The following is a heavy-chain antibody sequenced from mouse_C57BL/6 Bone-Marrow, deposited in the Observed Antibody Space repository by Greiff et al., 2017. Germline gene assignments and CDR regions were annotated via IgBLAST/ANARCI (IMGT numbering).Heavy chain of an antibody. J-gene: IGHJ2*01. CDR3: ARGATVVFDY. Sequence: QVQLKQPGTELVKPGASVKLSCKVSGYTFTSYWMHWVKQRPGQGLEWIGNINPSNGGTNYNEKFKCKATLTVDKSSSTAYMQLSSLTSENSAVYYCARGATVVFDYWDQGTTLTVSS. CDR1: GYTFTSYW. V-gene: IGHV1-53*01. CDR2: INPSNGGT. D-gene: IGHD1-1*01.